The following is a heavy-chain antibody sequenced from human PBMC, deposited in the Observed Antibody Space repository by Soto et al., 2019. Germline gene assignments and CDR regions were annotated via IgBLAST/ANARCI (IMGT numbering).Heavy chain of an antibody. V-gene: IGHV3-33*01. CDR2: IWYDGSNK. Sequence: QVQLVESGGGVVQPGRSLRLSCAASGFTFSSYGMHWVRQAPGKGLEWVAVIWYDGSNKYYADSVKGRFTISRDNSKNTLYLQMNSLRAEDTAVYYCARARVVDYYCDAFDIWGQGTMVTVSS. CDR1: GFTFSSYG. CDR3: ARARVVDYYCDAFDI. J-gene: IGHJ3*02. D-gene: IGHD3-22*01.